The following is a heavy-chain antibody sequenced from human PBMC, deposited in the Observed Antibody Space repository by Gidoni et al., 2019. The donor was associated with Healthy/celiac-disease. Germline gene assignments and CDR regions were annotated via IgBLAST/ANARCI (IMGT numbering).Heavy chain of an antibody. CDR3: AKGSGSSSSLDWYFDL. V-gene: IGHV3-23*01. D-gene: IGHD6-6*01. J-gene: IGHJ2*01. CDR1: GFTFSRYA. Sequence: EVQLLESGGGLVQPGGSLRLSCAASGFTFSRYAMSWVRQAPGKGLEWVSAISGSGGSTYYADSVKGRFTISRDNSKNTLYLQMNSLRAEDTAVYYCAKGSGSSSSLDWYFDLWGRGTLVTVSS. CDR2: ISGSGGST.